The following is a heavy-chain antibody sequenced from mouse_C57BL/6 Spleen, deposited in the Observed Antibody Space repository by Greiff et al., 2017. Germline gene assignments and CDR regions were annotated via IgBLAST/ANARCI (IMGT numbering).Heavy chain of an antibody. CDR2: ISSGGSYT. D-gene: IGHD2-4*01. V-gene: IGHV5-6*02. CDR1: GFTFSSYG. Sequence: DVMLVESGGDLVKPGGSLKLSYAASGFTFSSYGMSWVRQTPDKRLEWVATISSGGSYTYYPDSVKGRFTISRDNAKNTLYLQMSSLKSEDTAMYYCARQRYDFGEAWFAYWGQGTLVTVSA. J-gene: IGHJ3*01. CDR3: ARQRYDFGEAWFAY.